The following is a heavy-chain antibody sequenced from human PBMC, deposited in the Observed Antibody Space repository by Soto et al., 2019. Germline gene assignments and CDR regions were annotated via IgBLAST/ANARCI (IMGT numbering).Heavy chain of an antibody. CDR2: ISGSGGST. D-gene: IGHD2-15*01. CDR1: GFTFSSYA. V-gene: IGHV3-23*01. Sequence: EVQLLESGGDLVQPGGSLRLSCAASGFTFSSYAMSWVRQAPGKGLEWVSSISGSGGSTNYADSVKGRFTISRDNSKKAVYLQMKSLRAEDKAVYYCAKLIYCSGGDCDYWGQGTLVTVSS. CDR3: AKLIYCSGGDCDY. J-gene: IGHJ4*02.